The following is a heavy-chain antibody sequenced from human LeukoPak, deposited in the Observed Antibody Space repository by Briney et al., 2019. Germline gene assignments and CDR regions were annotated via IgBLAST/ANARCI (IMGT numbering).Heavy chain of an antibody. J-gene: IGHJ6*02. CDR2: IYSGGTT. D-gene: IGHD4-11*01. Sequence: GGSLRLSCAASGFTASSNYMTWVRQAPGKGLEWVSVIYSGGTTYYADSVKGRFTISRDNSKNTVYLQMNSVRAEDTAVYYCARSYSNHLFGMDVWGQGTTVTVSS. CDR3: ARSYSNHLFGMDV. CDR1: GFTASSNY. V-gene: IGHV3-53*01.